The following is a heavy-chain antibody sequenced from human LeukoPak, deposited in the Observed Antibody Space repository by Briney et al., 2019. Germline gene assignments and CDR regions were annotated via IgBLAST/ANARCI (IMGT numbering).Heavy chain of an antibody. V-gene: IGHV3-30*04. D-gene: IGHD1-26*01. Sequence: GRSLRLSCAASGFTFSSYTMHWVRQAPGKGLEWVAVISYDGGNKYYVDSVKGRFTISRENSKTTLYLQLNSLRAEATAVYYCVKDLSGRIFDYWGQGTLVTVSS. J-gene: IGHJ4*02. CDR3: VKDLSGRIFDY. CDR1: GFTFSSYT. CDR2: ISYDGGNK.